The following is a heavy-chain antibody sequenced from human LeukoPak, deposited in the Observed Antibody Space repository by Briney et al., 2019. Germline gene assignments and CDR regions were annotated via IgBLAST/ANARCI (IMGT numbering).Heavy chain of an antibody. Sequence: SETLSLTCAVYGGSFSGYYWSWIRQPPGKGLEWIGEINHSGSTNYNPSLKSRVTISVDTSKNQFSLKLSSVTAADTAVYYCARRRVGSYYFDYWGQGTLVTVSS. CDR3: ARRRVGSYYFDY. V-gene: IGHV4-34*01. D-gene: IGHD1-26*01. CDR2: INHSGST. CDR1: GGSFSGYY. J-gene: IGHJ4*02.